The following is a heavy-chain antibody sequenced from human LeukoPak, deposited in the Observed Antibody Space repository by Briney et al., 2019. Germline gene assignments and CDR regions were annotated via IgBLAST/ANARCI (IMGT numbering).Heavy chain of an antibody. V-gene: IGHV4-59*01. D-gene: IGHD4/OR15-4a*01. CDR1: GVSISSYY. J-gene: IGHJ4*02. CDR3: ARDEIETMVPGY. CDR2: IYYSGST. Sequence: SETLSLTCTVSGVSISSYYWSWIRQPPGKGLEWIGYIYYSGSTNYNPSLKSRVTISVDTSRNQFSLNLSSVTAADTAVYYCARDEIETMVPGYWGQGTLVTVSS.